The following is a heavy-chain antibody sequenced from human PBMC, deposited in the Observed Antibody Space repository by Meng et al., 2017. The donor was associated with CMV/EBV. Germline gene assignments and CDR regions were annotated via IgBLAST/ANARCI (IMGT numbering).Heavy chain of an antibody. J-gene: IGHJ4*01. Sequence: QVQLGHAGVEVKRPWAAVKVSCKASGDTFTGYGISWVRQAPGQGLEWMGWISVYNGHTNFAQNLQGRVTMTTDTSTSTAYVELRRLRSDDTAIYYCARGVPLGIIYSFDYWGQGTLVTVSS. CDR1: GDTFTGYG. D-gene: IGHD2-21*01. V-gene: IGHV1-18*01. CDR2: ISVYNGHT. CDR3: ARGVPLGIIYSFDY.